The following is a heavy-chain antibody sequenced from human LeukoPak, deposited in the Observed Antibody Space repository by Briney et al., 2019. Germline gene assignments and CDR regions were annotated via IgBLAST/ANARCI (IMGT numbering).Heavy chain of an antibody. V-gene: IGHV3-74*01. CDR2: VKGDGSGT. J-gene: IGHJ4*02. D-gene: IGHD6-19*01. CDR1: GFTFSSYW. CDR3: VRGNSGSRTTPFDY. Sequence: GGSLRLSCAASGFTFSSYWMHWVRQGPGKGLVWVSRVKGDGSGTSHADSVKGRFTISRDNAKNTLFLQMTSLRAEDTAAYYCVRGNSGSRTTPFDYWGQGTLVTVSS.